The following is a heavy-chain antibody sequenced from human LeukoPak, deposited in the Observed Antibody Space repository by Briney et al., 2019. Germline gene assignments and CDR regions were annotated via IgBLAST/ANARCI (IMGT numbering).Heavy chain of an antibody. CDR3: ARGAATDFWSGYFSSNGMDV. V-gene: IGHV1-3*01. Sequence: GASVKVSCKASGYTFTSYAMHWVRQAPGQRLEWMGWINAGNGNTKYSQKFQGRVTITRDTSASTAYMELSSLRSEDTAVYYCARGAATDFWSGYFSSNGMDVWGQGTTVTVSS. CDR2: INAGNGNT. J-gene: IGHJ6*02. D-gene: IGHD3-3*01. CDR1: GYTFTSYA.